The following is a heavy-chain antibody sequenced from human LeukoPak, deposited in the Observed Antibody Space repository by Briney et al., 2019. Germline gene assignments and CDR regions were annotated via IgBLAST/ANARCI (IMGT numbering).Heavy chain of an antibody. Sequence: GGSLRLSCAASGFTVSSNYMSWVRQAPGKGLVWVSRINSDGSSTSYADSVKGRFTISRDNAKNTLYLQMNSLRAEDTAVYYCATEYYDSSGYDYWGQGTLVTVSS. CDR2: INSDGSST. CDR3: ATEYYDSSGYDY. CDR1: GFTVSSNY. J-gene: IGHJ4*02. V-gene: IGHV3-74*01. D-gene: IGHD3-22*01.